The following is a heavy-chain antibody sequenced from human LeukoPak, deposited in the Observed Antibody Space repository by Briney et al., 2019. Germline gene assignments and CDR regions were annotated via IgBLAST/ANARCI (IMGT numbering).Heavy chain of an antibody. V-gene: IGHV3-30*18. CDR2: ISYDGSNK. J-gene: IGHJ5*02. CDR3: AKRKGYGSGDWFDP. CDR1: GFTFSSYG. Sequence: GGSLRLSCAASGFTFSSYGMHWVRQAPGKGLEWVAVISYDGSNKYYADSVKGRFTISRDNSKNTLHLQMNSLRAEDTAVYYCAKRKGYGSGDWFDPWGQGTLVTVSS. D-gene: IGHD3-10*01.